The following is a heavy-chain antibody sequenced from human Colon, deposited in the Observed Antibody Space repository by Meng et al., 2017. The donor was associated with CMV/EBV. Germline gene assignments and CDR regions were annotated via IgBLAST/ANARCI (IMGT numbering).Heavy chain of an antibody. CDR2: IHYSGIT. J-gene: IGHJ4*02. V-gene: IGHV4-59*01. CDR3: ARVDCSSTSCQFDY. D-gene: IGHD2-2*01. CDR1: GFTFRDYY. Sequence: ESLKISCVVSGFTFRDYYMSWIRQPPGKGLEWIGYIHYSGITNYNPSLKSRVTISIDTSRNQFSLKVSSVTAADTAVYYCARVDCSSTSCQFDYWGQGTLVTVSS.